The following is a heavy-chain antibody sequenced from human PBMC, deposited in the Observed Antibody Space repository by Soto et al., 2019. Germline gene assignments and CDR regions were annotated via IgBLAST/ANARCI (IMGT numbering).Heavy chain of an antibody. V-gene: IGHV4-39*01. J-gene: IGHJ4*02. CDR1: GGSISSSSYY. CDR2: IYYSGST. Sequence: QLQLQESGPGLVKPSETLSLTCTVSGGSISSSSYYWGWIRQPPGKGLEWIGSIYYSGSTYYNPSLKSRVTISVDTSKNQFSLMLSSVTAADTAVYYCARLPLALRTLDSPPYFDYWGQGTLVTVSS. D-gene: IGHD4-17*01. CDR3: ARLPLALRTLDSPPYFDY.